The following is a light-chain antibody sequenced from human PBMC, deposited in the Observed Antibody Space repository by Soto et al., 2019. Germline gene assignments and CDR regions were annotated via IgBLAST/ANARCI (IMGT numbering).Light chain of an antibody. CDR2: DAS. CDR3: QQRSNWPAT. J-gene: IGKJ2*01. Sequence: EIVLTQSPATLSLSPGERATLSCRASQSISSFLAWYQQTPGQAPRLLIYDASKRATGIPARFSGSGSGTDLTLSISSLEPEDFAVYYCQQRSNWPATFGQGTKVEIK. CDR1: QSISSF. V-gene: IGKV3-11*01.